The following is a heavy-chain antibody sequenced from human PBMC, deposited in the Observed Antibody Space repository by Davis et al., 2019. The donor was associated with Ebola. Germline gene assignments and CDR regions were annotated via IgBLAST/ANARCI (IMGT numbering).Heavy chain of an antibody. D-gene: IGHD6-6*01. V-gene: IGHV3-11*01. CDR2: ISSSGSTT. Sequence: GESLKISCAASGFTFSDYYMSWIRQAPGEGLEWVSHISSSGSTTYYTDSVKGRFTISSDNAKNSLYLQMNSLRAEDTAVYYCAKGGGTSSSDFRRTWGQGTLVTVSS. CDR1: GFTFSDYY. CDR3: AKGGGTSSSDFRRT. J-gene: IGHJ5*02.